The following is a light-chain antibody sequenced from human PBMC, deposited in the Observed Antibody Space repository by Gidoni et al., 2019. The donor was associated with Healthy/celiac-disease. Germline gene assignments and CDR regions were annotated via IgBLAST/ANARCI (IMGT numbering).Light chain of an antibody. Sequence: EIVLTQSPATLALSPGERATPPCRAIQSLCTFLVWYQHKPAQAPRLLIYGASTRSTGVPARLGGAGSGTDFTLTSASLEPEDFASYYCQQRGRWPLTFGGGTRVEI. J-gene: IGKJ4*01. V-gene: IGKV3-11*01. CDR1: QSLCTF. CDR2: GAS. CDR3: QQRGRWPLT.